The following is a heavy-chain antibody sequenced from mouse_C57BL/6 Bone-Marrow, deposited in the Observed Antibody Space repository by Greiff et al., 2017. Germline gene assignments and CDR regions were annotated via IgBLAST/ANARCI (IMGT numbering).Heavy chain of an antibody. CDR3: AREGLRFYWYFDV. V-gene: IGHV1-69*01. Sequence: VQLQQPGAELVMPGASVKLSCKASGYTFTSYWMHWVKQRPGQGLEWIGEIDPSDSYTNYNQKFKGKSTLTVDKSSSTAYMKLSSLTSEDSAVYYCAREGLRFYWYFDVWGTGTTVTVSS. CDR2: IDPSDSYT. CDR1: GYTFTSYW. D-gene: IGHD2-2*01. J-gene: IGHJ1*03.